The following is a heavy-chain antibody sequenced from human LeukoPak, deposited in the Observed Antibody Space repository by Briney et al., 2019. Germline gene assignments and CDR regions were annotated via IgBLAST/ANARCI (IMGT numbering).Heavy chain of an antibody. CDR2: IYYSGST. V-gene: IGHV4-31*03. D-gene: IGHD2-2*01. CDR3: ARGWAVVPAALDY. CDR1: GGSISSGGYY. J-gene: IGHJ4*02. Sequence: SQTLSLTCTVSGGSISSGGYYWSWIRQHPGKGLEWIGYIYYSGSTYYNPSLKSRVTISVDTSKNQFSLKLSSVTAADTAVYYCARGWAVVPAALDYWGQGTLVTVSS.